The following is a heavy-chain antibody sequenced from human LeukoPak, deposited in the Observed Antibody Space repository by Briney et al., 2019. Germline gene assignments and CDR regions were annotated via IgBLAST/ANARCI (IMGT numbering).Heavy chain of an antibody. CDR3: ARHRTTVTTALI. Sequence: SETLSLTCTVSGGSISSSSYYWGWIRQPPGKGLEWIGSIYYSGSTYYIPSLKSRVTISVDTSKNQFSLKLSSVTAADTAVYYCARHRTTVTTALIWGQGTLATVSS. CDR2: IYYSGST. D-gene: IGHD4-17*01. CDR1: GGSISSSSYY. J-gene: IGHJ4*02. V-gene: IGHV4-39*01.